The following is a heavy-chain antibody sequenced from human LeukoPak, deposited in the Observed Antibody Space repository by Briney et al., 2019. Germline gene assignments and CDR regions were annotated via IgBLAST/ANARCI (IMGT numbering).Heavy chain of an antibody. D-gene: IGHD5-12*01. J-gene: IGHJ6*02. CDR2: ISYDGSNK. Sequence: GGSLRLSCAASGFTFSSYGMHWVRQAPGKGLEWVAVISYDGSNKYYADPVKGRFTISRDNSKNTLYLQMNSLRAEDTAVYYCAKSGPLGYSGYDYAPPPRTYYYYYGMDVWGQGTTVTVSS. CDR1: GFTFSSYG. CDR3: AKSGPLGYSGYDYAPPPRTYYYYYGMDV. V-gene: IGHV3-30*18.